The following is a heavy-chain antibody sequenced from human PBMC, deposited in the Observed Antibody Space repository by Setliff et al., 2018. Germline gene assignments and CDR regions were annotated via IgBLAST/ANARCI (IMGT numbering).Heavy chain of an antibody. CDR3: ANSRVTNFRGHLYLPRGLDV. D-gene: IGHD3-16*01. CDR2: IQHDGENK. CDR1: GFSFESHG. J-gene: IGHJ6*02. V-gene: IGHV3-30*02. Sequence: GSLRLSCAASGFSFESHGMHWVRQAPGKGLEWVAFIQHDGENKFYADSVKGRLTVSRDNSKNTLYLEMDGLRPEDTAVYYCANSRVTNFRGHLYLPRGLDVWGQGTTVTVSS.